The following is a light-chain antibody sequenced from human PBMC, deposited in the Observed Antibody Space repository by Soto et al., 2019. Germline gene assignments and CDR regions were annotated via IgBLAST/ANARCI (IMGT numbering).Light chain of an antibody. CDR3: HRFGYSPPRT. CDR1: QRVSSNS. J-gene: IGKJ1*01. V-gene: IGKV3-20*01. CDR2: AAS. Sequence: IVLTQSQGTLSLSPGERATLSCRASQRVSSNSLAWVHHQSGQPPRLLIYAASSRATGIPGRFSGNGSGTQFNLTVRRLLSEDSAVYYCHRFGYSPPRTFVQGTKVAIK.